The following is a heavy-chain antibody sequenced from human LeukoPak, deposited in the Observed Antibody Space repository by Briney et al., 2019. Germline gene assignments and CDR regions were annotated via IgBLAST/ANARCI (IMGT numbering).Heavy chain of an antibody. CDR1: GFTVSSNY. Sequence: GGSLRLSCAASGFTVSSNYMSWVRQAPGKGLEWVSAIYSGGSTYYADSVKGRFTISRDNSKNTLYPQMNSLRAEDTAVYYCARALRFLDYDYWGQGTLVTVSS. CDR3: ARALRFLDYDY. CDR2: IYSGGST. V-gene: IGHV3-66*02. J-gene: IGHJ4*02. D-gene: IGHD3-3*01.